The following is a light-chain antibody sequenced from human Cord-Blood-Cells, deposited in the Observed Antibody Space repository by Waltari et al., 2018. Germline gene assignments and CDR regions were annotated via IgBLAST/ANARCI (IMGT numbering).Light chain of an antibody. J-gene: IGKJ2*03. Sequence: EIVLTQSPGTLSLSPGERATLSCRASQSVSSSYLAWDQQKPGQAPRLLIYGASSRATGIPDRFSGSGSGTDFTLTISRLEPEDFAVYYCQQYGSSNPYSFGQGTKLEIK. CDR2: GAS. V-gene: IGKV3-20*01. CDR1: QSVSSSY. CDR3: QQYGSSNPYS.